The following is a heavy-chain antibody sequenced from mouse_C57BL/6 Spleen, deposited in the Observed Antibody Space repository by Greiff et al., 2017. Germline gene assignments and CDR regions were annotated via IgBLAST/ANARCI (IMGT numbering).Heavy chain of an antibody. D-gene: IGHD2-5*01. J-gene: IGHJ4*01. CDR2: IYPGDGDT. Sequence: QVQLQQSGAELVKPGASVKISCKASGYAFSSYWMNWVKQRPGKGLEWIGQIYPGDGDTNYNGKFKGKATLTADQSSSTAYMQLSSLTSEDSAVYFCARSPYSNYAMDYWGQGTSVTVSS. CDR1: GYAFSSYW. CDR3: ARSPYSNYAMDY. V-gene: IGHV1-80*01.